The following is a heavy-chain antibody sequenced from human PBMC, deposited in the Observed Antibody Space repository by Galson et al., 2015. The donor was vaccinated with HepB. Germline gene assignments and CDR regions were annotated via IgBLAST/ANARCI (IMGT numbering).Heavy chain of an antibody. D-gene: IGHD2-15*01. CDR1: GYNLDSYG. Sequence: SVKVSCKASGYNLDSYGISWVRQAPGQGLEWMVWISSNNGNTFYAHNVQGRVTVTTDTSTSTAFMELRSLTSDDTAVYYCARHAPLRPFDYWGQGTLVTVSA. CDR2: ISSNNGNT. J-gene: IGHJ4*02. V-gene: IGHV1-18*01. CDR3: ARHAPLRPFDY.